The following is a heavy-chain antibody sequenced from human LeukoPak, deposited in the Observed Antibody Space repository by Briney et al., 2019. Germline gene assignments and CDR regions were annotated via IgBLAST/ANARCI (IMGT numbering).Heavy chain of an antibody. J-gene: IGHJ3*02. CDR1: GFTFSSYS. V-gene: IGHV3-48*01. D-gene: IGHD2-21*01. Sequence: GGSLRLSCAASGFTFSSYSMNWVRQAPGKGLEWVSYISSSSSTIYYADSVKGRFTISRDNAKNSLYLQMNSLRAEDTAVYYCARDAGPYCGGDRYYAFDIWGQGTMVTVSS. CDR3: ARDAGPYCGGDRYYAFDI. CDR2: ISSSSSTI.